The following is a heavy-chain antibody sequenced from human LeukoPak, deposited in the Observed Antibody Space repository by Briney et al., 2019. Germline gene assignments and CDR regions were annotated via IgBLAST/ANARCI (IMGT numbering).Heavy chain of an antibody. CDR1: GYTFIDQY. D-gene: IGHD6-19*01. CDR2: INANGGVT. CDR3: AKGRSAVPDF. J-gene: IGHJ4*02. V-gene: IGHV1-2*02. Sequence: HGASVNVSCKASGYTFIDQYVHWVRQAPGQGLEWMGWINANGGVTKYAQRFKDRVTLTRATSISTAYMELRSLTVNDTAIYYCAKGRSAVPDFWGQGTLVTVSS.